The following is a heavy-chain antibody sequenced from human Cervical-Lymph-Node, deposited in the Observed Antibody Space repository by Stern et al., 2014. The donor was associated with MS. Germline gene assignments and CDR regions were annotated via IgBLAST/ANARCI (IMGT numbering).Heavy chain of an antibody. D-gene: IGHD3-16*01. CDR3: ARMQYYGMDV. V-gene: IGHV1-2*02. CDR2: INANSGGT. CDR1: GYTFSDYY. Sequence: VQLVQSGAEVKKPGASVNVSCKASGYTFSDYYIHWVRQAPGQGLEWMGWINANSGGTNYAQKFQGRFAMTRDTAVSTVYTELSSLKSDDAAVYYCARMQYYGMDVWGQGTTVTVSS. J-gene: IGHJ6*02.